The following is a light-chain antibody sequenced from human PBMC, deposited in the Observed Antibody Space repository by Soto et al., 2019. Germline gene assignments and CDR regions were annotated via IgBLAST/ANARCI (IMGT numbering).Light chain of an antibody. CDR3: QQYNNWPRA. J-gene: IGKJ1*01. CDR1: QSVSSSY. V-gene: IGKV3-20*01. Sequence: EIVLTQSPGTLSVSPGERATHSCRASQSVSSSYLAWYQHKPGQPPRLLIFGASIRATDIPDRFSGSGSGTDFTLTISSLQSEDFAVYYCQQYNNWPRAFGQGTKVDIK. CDR2: GAS.